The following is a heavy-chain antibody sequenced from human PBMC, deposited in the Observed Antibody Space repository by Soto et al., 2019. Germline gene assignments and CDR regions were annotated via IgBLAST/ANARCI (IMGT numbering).Heavy chain of an antibody. D-gene: IGHD4-17*01. CDR3: ARDYGDYPGPSYYMDV. CDR2: INPNSGGT. J-gene: IGHJ6*03. CDR1: GYTFTGYY. V-gene: IGHV1-2*04. Sequence: GASVKVSCKASGYTFTGYYMHWVRQAPGQGLEWMGWINPNSGGTNYAQKFQGWVTMTRDTSISTAYMELSRLRSDDTAVYYCARDYGDYPGPSYYMDVWGKGTTVTVSS.